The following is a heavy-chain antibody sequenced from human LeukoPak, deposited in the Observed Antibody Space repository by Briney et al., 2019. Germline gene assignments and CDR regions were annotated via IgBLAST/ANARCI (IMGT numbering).Heavy chain of an antibody. V-gene: IGHV1-8*01. CDR3: ARTRTYYDILTGYYKYYYYGMDV. J-gene: IGHJ6*02. Sequence: ASVKVSCKASGYTFTSYDINWVRQATGQGLEWMGWVNPNSGNTGYAQKFQGRVTMTRNTSISTAYMELSSLRSEDTAVYYCARTRTYYDILTGYYKYYYYGMDVWGQGTTVTVSS. CDR1: GYTFTSYD. D-gene: IGHD3-9*01. CDR2: VNPNSGNT.